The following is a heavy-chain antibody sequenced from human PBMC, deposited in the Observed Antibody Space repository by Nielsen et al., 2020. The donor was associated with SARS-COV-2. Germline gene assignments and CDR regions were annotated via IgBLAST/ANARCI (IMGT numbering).Heavy chain of an antibody. CDR2: IKEDGSET. V-gene: IGHV3-7*01. J-gene: IGHJ6*02. D-gene: IGHD3-16*01. CDR3: AKDLGLPQYFYYGMDV. CDR1: GFTFSSFW. Sequence: GESLKISCAASGFTFSSFWMTWVRQAPGKALEWVANIKEDGSETYYVDSVKGRFTISRDNSKNTLYLLMSSLRADDTAVYYCAKDLGLPQYFYYGMDVWGQGTSVTVSS.